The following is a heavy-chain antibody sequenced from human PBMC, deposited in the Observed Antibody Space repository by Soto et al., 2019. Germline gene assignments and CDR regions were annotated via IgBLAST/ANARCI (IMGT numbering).Heavy chain of an antibody. CDR3: ARGGAGYYYDSSGYYYDY. CDR2: ISSNGGST. J-gene: IGHJ4*02. V-gene: IGHV3-64*01. CDR1: GFTFSSYA. D-gene: IGHD3-22*01. Sequence: LRLSCAASGFTFSSYAMHWVRQAPGKGLEYVSAISSNGGSTYYANSVKGRFTISRDNSKNTLYLQMGSLRAEDMAVYYCARGGAGYYYDSSGYYYDYWGQGTLVTVSS.